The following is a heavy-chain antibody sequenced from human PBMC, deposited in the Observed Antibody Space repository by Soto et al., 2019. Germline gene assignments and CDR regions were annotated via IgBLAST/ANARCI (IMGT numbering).Heavy chain of an antibody. CDR1: GYTFTSYY. Sequence: GASVKVSCKASGYTFTSYYMHWVRQAPGQGLEWMGIINPSGGSTSYAQKFQGRVTMTRDTSTSTVYMELSSLRSEDTAVYYCARTTGIAAAEGVHWFDPWGQGTLVTVSS. CDR2: INPSGGST. CDR3: ARTTGIAAAEGVHWFDP. D-gene: IGHD6-13*01. V-gene: IGHV1-46*01. J-gene: IGHJ5*02.